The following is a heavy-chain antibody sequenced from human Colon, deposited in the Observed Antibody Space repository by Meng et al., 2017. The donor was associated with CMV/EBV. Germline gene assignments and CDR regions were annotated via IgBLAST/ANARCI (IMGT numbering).Heavy chain of an antibody. CDR1: GYMFTRYK. CDR3: ATGSVAADGKGY. J-gene: IGHJ1*01. CDR2: INPKTANP. D-gene: IGHD6-13*01. Sequence: QVQLVQSGSELKKPGASVKISCKASGYMFTRYKINWVRQAPGQWLEWMGYINPKTANPTYVQGFTGRFVFSLDTSVSTAYLQISSLEAEDTAVYYCATGSVAADGKGYWGQGTLVTVSS. V-gene: IGHV7-4-1*02.